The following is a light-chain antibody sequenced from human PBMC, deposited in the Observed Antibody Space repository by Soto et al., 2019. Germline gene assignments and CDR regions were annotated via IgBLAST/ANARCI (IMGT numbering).Light chain of an antibody. V-gene: IGKV3-15*01. J-gene: IGKJ1*01. CDR3: QQYNSWLWT. CDR1: QSVSSK. Sequence: IVMTQSPATLSVSPGEGATLSCRASQSVSSKLAWYQQKPGQAPMLLIYGASTRATGIPARFSGSGSGTEFTLIISSLQSEDSAVYYCQQYNSWLWTFGQGTKVEIK. CDR2: GAS.